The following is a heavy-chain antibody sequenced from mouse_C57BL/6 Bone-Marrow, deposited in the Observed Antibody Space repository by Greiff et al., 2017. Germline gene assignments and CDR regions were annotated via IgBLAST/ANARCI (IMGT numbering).Heavy chain of an antibody. Sequence: QVQLQQSGAELVKPGASVKLSCKASGYTFTSYWMHWVKQRPGRGLEWIGRIDPYSGGTKYNEKFKSKATLTVDKPSSTAYMQLSSLTSEDSAVYYCAKRRAWFAYWGQGTMVTVSA. J-gene: IGHJ3*01. CDR2: IDPYSGGT. V-gene: IGHV1-72*01. CDR3: AKRRAWFAY. CDR1: GYTFTSYW.